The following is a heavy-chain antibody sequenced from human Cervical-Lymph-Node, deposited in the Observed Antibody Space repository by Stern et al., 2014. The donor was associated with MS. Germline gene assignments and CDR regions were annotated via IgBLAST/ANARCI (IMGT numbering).Heavy chain of an antibody. CDR3: TRDPGTVTYYFDY. V-gene: IGHV3-33*01. CDR1: GFTFSDYG. J-gene: IGHJ4*02. D-gene: IGHD4-11*01. Sequence: DQLVESGGGVVQPGSSLRLSCASSGFTFSDYGIHWVRQAPGKGLEWVAVIWYDGSKKYYGDSVKGRFTISRDNSKNTLYLQMSSLRAEDTAVYYCTRDPGTVTYYFDYWGQGTLVTVSS. CDR2: IWYDGSKK.